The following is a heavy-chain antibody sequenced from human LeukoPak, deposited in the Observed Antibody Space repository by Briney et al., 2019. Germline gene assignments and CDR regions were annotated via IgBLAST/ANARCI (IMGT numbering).Heavy chain of an antibody. CDR2: ISSSGSNI. Sequence: GGSLRLSCAASGFTFSTYEMNWVRQAPGKGLEWVSYISSSGSNIYYADSVKGRFTISRDNAKNSLYLQLNSLSAEDTAVYYCARDGLHIVVVTARAFDIWGQGTMVTVSS. V-gene: IGHV3-48*03. CDR3: ARDGLHIVVVTARAFDI. D-gene: IGHD2-21*02. J-gene: IGHJ3*02. CDR1: GFTFSTYE.